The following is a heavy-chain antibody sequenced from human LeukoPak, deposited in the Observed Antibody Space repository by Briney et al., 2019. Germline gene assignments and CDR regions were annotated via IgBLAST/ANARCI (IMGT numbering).Heavy chain of an antibody. J-gene: IGHJ4*02. CDR1: GFNFGGYW. D-gene: IGHD7-27*01. V-gene: IGHV3-7*01. CDR2: IRYDGSET. CDR3: ASATGDKGGYFDS. Sequence: GGSLRLSCAASGFNFGGYWMGWVRHAPGKGLERVANIRYDGSETFYGDSVKGRFTVSRDNAKNSLYLQMNSLRVEDTGVYYCASATGDKGGYFDSWGQGAQVTVSS.